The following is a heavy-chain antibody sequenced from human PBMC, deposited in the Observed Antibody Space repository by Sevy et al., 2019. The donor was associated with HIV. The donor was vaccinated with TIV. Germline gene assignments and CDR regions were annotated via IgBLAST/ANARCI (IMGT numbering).Heavy chain of an antibody. CDR2: INSDGSTT. Sequence: GGSLRLSCAASGFSFSRYFMHWVRQAPGKGLVWVARINSDGSTTNYADSVKGRFTVSRDNAKNTLYLELHSLRVEDTASYYCARDTICYGGNPNLDLDLWGQRTLVTVSS. J-gene: IGHJ4*02. CDR3: ARDTICYGGNPNLDLDL. V-gene: IGHV3-74*01. D-gene: IGHD2-15*01. CDR1: GFSFSRYF.